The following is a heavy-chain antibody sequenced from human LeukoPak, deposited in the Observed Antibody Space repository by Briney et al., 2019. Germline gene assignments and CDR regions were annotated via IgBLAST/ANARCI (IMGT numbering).Heavy chain of an antibody. CDR2: ISAYNGNT. CDR3: ARSSGYDYYYYGMDV. CDR1: GYTFTSYG. J-gene: IGHJ6*02. D-gene: IGHD5-12*01. Sequence: ASVKVSCKASGYTFTSYGISWVRQAPGQGLEWMGWISAYNGNTNYAQKLQGRVTMTTDTSTSTAYMELRSLRSEDTAVYYCARSSGYDYYYYGMDVWGQGTTVTVSS. V-gene: IGHV1-18*01.